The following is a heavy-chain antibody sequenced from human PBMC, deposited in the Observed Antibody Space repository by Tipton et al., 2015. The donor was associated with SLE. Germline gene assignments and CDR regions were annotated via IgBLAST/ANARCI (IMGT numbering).Heavy chain of an antibody. CDR2: INHSGST. D-gene: IGHD4/OR15-4a*01. V-gene: IGHV4-34*01. CDR1: GGSFSGYY. CDR3: ASYGEVWYFDL. J-gene: IGHJ2*01. Sequence: TLSLTCAVYGGSFSGYYWSWIRQPPGKGLEWIGEINHSGSTNYNPSLKSRVTISVDTSKNQFSLKLGSVTAADTAVYYCASYGEVWYFDLWGRGTLVTVSS.